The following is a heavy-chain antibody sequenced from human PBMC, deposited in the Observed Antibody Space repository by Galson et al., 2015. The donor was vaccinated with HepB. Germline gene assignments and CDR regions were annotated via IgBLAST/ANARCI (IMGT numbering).Heavy chain of an antibody. V-gene: IGHV4-30-2*01. J-gene: IGHJ4*02. CDR2: IYHSGST. CDR3: ARGSGDY. Sequence: SLTCAVSGGSISRGGYSWSWIRQPPGKGLEWIGYIYHSGSTYYNPSLKSRVTISVDRSKNQFSLKLSSVTAADTAVYYCARGSGDYWGQGTLVTVSS. CDR1: GGSISRGGYS. D-gene: IGHD1-1*01.